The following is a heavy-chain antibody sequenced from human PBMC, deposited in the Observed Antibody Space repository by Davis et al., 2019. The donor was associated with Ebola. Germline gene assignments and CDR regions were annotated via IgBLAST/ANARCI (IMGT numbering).Heavy chain of an antibody. CDR2: ISYDGSNK. Sequence: GGSLRLSCAASGFTLSSYAMHWVRQAPGKGLEWVAVISYDGSNKYYADSVKGRVTIPRDNSKNTLYLQMNSLRAEDTAVYYCAPHPPLRVGGRSWFDPWGQGTLVTVSS. V-gene: IGHV3-30-3*01. CDR1: GFTLSSYA. D-gene: IGHD2-15*01. CDR3: APHPPLRVGGRSWFDP. J-gene: IGHJ5*01.